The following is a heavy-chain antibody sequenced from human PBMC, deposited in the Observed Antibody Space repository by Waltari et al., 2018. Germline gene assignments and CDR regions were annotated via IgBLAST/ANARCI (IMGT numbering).Heavy chain of an antibody. CDR3: ARDRKDSSGYYYGNDAFDI. CDR2: IYYSGST. V-gene: IGHV4-39*07. Sequence: QLQLQESGPGLVKPSETLSLTCTVSGGSISSSSYYWGWIRQPPGKGLEWIGSIYYSGSTYYNPSLKSRVTISVDTSKNQFSLKLSSVTAADTAVYYCARDRKDSSGYYYGNDAFDIWGQGTMVTVSS. J-gene: IGHJ3*02. D-gene: IGHD3-22*01. CDR1: GGSISSSSYY.